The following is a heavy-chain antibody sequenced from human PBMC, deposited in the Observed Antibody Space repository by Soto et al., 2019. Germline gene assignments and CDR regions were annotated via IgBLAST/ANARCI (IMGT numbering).Heavy chain of an antibody. Sequence: SETLSLTCAVYGGSFSGYYWSWIRQPPGRGLEWIGEINHSGSTNYNPSLKSRVTISVDTSKNQFSLKLSSVTAADTAVYYCARDSTYDFWSGYSSPYFDYWGQGTLVTVSS. D-gene: IGHD3-3*01. CDR2: INHSGST. CDR3: ARDSTYDFWSGYSSPYFDY. V-gene: IGHV4-34*01. J-gene: IGHJ4*02. CDR1: GGSFSGYY.